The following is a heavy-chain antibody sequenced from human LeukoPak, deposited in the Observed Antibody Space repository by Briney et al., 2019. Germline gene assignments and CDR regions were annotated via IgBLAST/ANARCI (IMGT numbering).Heavy chain of an antibody. V-gene: IGHV3-48*03. CDR1: GFTFSSYE. J-gene: IGHJ4*02. CDR2: ISSSGSTI. Sequence: GGSLRLSCGASGFTFSSYEMNWVRQAPGKGLERVSYISSSGSTIYYADSVKGRFTISRDNAKNSLYLQMNSLRAEDTAVYYCAREGIVGATRVTDSWGQGTLVTVSS. D-gene: IGHD1-26*01. CDR3: AREGIVGATRVTDS.